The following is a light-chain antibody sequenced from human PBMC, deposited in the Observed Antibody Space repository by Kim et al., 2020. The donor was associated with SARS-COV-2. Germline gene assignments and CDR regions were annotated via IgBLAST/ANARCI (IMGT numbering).Light chain of an antibody. CDR2: TAS. V-gene: IGKV1-9*01. CDR1: PDISTY. Sequence: IQLTQSPSSLSASVGDRVTITCRASPDISTYLAWYQQKPGKAPKLLIYTASTLQSGVPSRFSGSGSGTDFTLTISSLQPEDSATYYCQQLTDYPALTFGGGTKVDIK. CDR3: QQLTDYPALT. J-gene: IGKJ4*01.